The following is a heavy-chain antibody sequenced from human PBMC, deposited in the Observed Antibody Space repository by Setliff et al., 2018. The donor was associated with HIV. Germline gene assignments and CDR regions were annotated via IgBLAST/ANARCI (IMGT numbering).Heavy chain of an antibody. CDR3: ARFAVGRGDY. CDR1: GGSFSGYY. Sequence: NPSETLSLTCAVYGGSFSGYYWSWIRQPPGKGLEWIGEIHHSGSTNYNPSLKSRVTISIDTSKNQFSLNLTSVTAADTAVYYCARFAVGRGDYWGQGTPVTVSS. CDR2: IHHSGST. J-gene: IGHJ4*02. V-gene: IGHV4-34*01. D-gene: IGHD1-26*01.